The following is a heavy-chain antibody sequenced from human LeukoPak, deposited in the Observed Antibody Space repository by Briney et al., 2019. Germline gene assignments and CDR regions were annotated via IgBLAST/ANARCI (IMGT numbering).Heavy chain of an antibody. CDR3: ARGEYSSSFRFDP. CDR1: GGSISSYY. CDR2: IYYSGST. V-gene: IGHV4-59*01. D-gene: IGHD6-6*01. Sequence: SETLSLTCTVSGGSISSYYWSWIRQPPGKGLEWIGYIYYSGSTNYNPSLKSRVTISVDTSKNQFSLKLSSVTAADTAVYYCARGEYSSSFRFDPWGQGTLVTVSS. J-gene: IGHJ5*02.